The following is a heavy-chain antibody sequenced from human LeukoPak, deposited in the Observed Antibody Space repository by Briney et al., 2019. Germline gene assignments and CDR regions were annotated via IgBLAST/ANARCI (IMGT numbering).Heavy chain of an antibody. V-gene: IGHV1-69*13. Sequence: SVKVSCKASGGTFSSYAISWVRQAPGQGLEWMGGIIPIFGTANYAQKFQGRVTITADESTSTAYMELSSLRSEDTAVYYCARDLGGYCSSTSCPPDHYYYYYYYMDVWGKGTTVTVSS. CDR2: IIPIFGTA. J-gene: IGHJ6*03. CDR1: GGTFSSYA. D-gene: IGHD2-2*01. CDR3: ARDLGGYCSSTSCPPDHYYYYYYYMDV.